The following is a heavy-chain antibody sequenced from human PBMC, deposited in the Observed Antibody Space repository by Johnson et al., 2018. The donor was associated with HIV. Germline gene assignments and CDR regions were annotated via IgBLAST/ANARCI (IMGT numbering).Heavy chain of an antibody. CDR1: GFTVSSNE. J-gene: IGHJ3*02. CDR2: ISGGST. D-gene: IGHD2-21*02. CDR3: VRVGKYCDDDCHSGVDAFDI. Sequence: VQLVESRGVLVQPGGSLRLSCAASGFTVSSNEMSWVRQAPGKGLEWVSSISGGSTYYADSRKGRFTISRDNSKNSLYLQMNSLRAEDTALYYCVRVGKYCDDDCHSGVDAFDIWGQGTMVTVSS. V-gene: IGHV3-38-3*01.